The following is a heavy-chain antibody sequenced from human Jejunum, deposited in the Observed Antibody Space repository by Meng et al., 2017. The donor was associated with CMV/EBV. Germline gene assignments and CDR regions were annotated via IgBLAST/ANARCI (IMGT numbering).Heavy chain of an antibody. Sequence: KATGYTFTDNYKRWVRQAPGQGLEWMGWLNPNTGGTVYAPNFQGRVTMTRYTSFSTAYLEMNSLTSDDTAVYYCARFIPAPQGGDYWGQGTLVTVSS. CDR3: ARFIPAPQGGDY. J-gene: IGHJ4*02. CDR2: LNPNTGGT. D-gene: IGHD6-6*01. V-gene: IGHV1-2*02. CDR1: GYTFTDNY.